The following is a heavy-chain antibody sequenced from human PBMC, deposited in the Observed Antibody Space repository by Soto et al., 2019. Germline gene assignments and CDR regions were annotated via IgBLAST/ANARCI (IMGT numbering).Heavy chain of an antibody. CDR2: LNPSGGST. CDR3: ARVFNSFDSSGWLLH. D-gene: IGHD6-19*01. Sequence: QVQLVQSGAEVTKPGASVKVSCKASGYPFTNYYIHWVRQAPGQGLEWMGILNPSGGSTNYAQKSKGRVTMTRDTSASTVYRELSSLRAKETAVYFCARVFNSFDSSGWLLHWGQGTLITVSA. CDR1: GYPFTNYY. V-gene: IGHV1-46*01. J-gene: IGHJ4*02.